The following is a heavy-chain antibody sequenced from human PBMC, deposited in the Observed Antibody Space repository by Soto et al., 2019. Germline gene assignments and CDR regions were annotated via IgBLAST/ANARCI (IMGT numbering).Heavy chain of an antibody. D-gene: IGHD3-22*01. Sequence: SLTCAVSGGSLSSSAYSWSWIRQPPGKGLEWIGFIYQSGSTYYNPSLKSRVTMSLDRPKNQFSLKLSSVTAADTAVYYCARELLFYDSDGFSWDDAFDIRGQGTIDTVS. CDR2: IYQSGST. V-gene: IGHV4-30-2*01. CDR1: GGSLSSSAYS. J-gene: IGHJ3*02. CDR3: ARELLFYDSDGFSWDDAFDI.